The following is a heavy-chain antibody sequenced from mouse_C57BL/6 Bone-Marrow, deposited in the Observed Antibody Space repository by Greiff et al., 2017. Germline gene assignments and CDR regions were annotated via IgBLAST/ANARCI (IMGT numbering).Heavy chain of an antibody. D-gene: IGHD2-3*01. V-gene: IGHV1-69*01. Sequence: QVQLQQPGAELVMPGASVKLSCKASGYTFTSYWMHWVKQRPGQGLEWIGEIDPSDSYTNYNQKFKGKSTLTVDKSSSTAYMQLSSLTSEDSAVYYSARWAFWDGYSHWYCEVWGTGTTVTVSS. CDR1: GYTFTSYW. CDR3: ARWAFWDGYSHWYCEV. J-gene: IGHJ1*03. CDR2: IDPSDSYT.